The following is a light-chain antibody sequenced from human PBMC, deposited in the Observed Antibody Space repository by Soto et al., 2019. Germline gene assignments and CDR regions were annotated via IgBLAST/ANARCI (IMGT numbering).Light chain of an antibody. CDR2: GAS. CDR1: QSISSW. Sequence: DIQMTQSPSTLSASVGDRVTITCRASQSISSWLAWYHQQPGKGPKVLIYGASSLQSGVSSRFSGSGSGTEFTLTISSLQSEDFAVYYCQQYNNWPPITFGQGTRLEIK. J-gene: IGKJ5*01. V-gene: IGKV1-5*01. CDR3: QQYNNWPPIT.